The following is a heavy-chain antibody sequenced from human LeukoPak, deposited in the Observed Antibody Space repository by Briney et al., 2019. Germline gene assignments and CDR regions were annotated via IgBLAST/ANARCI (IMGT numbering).Heavy chain of an antibody. V-gene: IGHV3-48*03. CDR3: ARDLDYYGSGSYLYY. Sequence: GGSLRLSCAASGFTFSSYEMNWVRQAPGKGLEWVSYISSSGSTIYYADSVKGRFTISRDNAKNSLYLQMNSLRAEDTAVYYCARDLDYYGSGSYLYYWGQGTLVTVSS. J-gene: IGHJ4*02. CDR1: GFTFSSYE. CDR2: ISSSGSTI. D-gene: IGHD3-10*01.